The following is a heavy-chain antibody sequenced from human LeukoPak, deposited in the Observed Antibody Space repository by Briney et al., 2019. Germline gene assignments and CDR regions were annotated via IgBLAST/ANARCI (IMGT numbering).Heavy chain of an antibody. CDR1: GGTFSSYA. V-gene: IGHV1-69*13. CDR3: ARDGYCSGGSCYSDY. D-gene: IGHD2-15*01. J-gene: IGHJ4*02. Sequence: SVKVSCKASGGTFSSYAISWVRQAPGQGLDWMGGIIPIFGTANYAQKFQGRVTITADESTSTAYMELSSLRSEDTAVYYCARDGYCSGGSCYSDYWGQGTLVTVSS. CDR2: IIPIFGTA.